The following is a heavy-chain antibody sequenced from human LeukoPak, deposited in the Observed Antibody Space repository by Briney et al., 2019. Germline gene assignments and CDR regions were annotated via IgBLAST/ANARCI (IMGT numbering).Heavy chain of an antibody. CDR1: GYTFTGYY. D-gene: IGHD3-22*01. CDR2: INPNGGGT. CDR3: ARSSGYYLIDY. Sequence: ASVKVSCKASGYTFTGYYMHWVRQAPGQGLEWMGWINPNGGGTNYAQKFQGRVTMTRDTSISTAYMELRSLRSDDTAVYYCARSSGYYLIDYWGQGTLVTVSS. J-gene: IGHJ4*02. V-gene: IGHV1-2*02.